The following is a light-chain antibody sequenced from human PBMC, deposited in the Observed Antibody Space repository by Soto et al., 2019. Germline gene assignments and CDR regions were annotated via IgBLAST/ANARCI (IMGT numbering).Light chain of an antibody. V-gene: IGLV1-44*01. Sequence: QSVLTQPPSASGTPGQRVTISCSGSNSNVGNNTVNWYQQLPGTAPKLLIETNNQRPSGVPDRFSGSKSGTSASLAISGLRSEDEADYYCAAWDDSLSGWVFGGGTKLTVL. CDR1: NSNVGNNT. CDR2: TNN. CDR3: AAWDDSLSGWV. J-gene: IGLJ3*02.